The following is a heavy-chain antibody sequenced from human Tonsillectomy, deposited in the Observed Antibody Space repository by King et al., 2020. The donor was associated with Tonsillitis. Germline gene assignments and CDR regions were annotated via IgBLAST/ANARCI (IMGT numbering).Heavy chain of an antibody. CDR2: IYSGDSST. CDR1: GFTFSSYA. D-gene: IGHD3-10*01. V-gene: IGHV3-23*03. CDR3: AKLLLWFGESEY. Sequence: VQLVESGGGLVQPGGSLRLSCAASGFTFSSYAMSWVRQAPGKGLEWVSVIYSGDSSTYYADSVKGRFTVSRDKSNNTLYLQMHSLRAEDTAVYYCAKLLLWFGESEYWGQGTLVTVSS. J-gene: IGHJ4*02.